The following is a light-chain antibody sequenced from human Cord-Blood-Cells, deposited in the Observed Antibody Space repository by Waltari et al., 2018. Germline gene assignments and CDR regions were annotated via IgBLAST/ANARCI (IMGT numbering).Light chain of an antibody. Sequence: EIVLTQSPATLSLSPGESATLSCRASQSVSSYLAWYQQKPGQAPRLLIYDASNRATGIPARFSGSGSGTDVTRTISSLEPEDFAVYYGQQRSNWPSITFGQGTRLESK. J-gene: IGKJ5*01. V-gene: IGKV3-11*01. CDR3: QQRSNWPSIT. CDR1: QSVSSY. CDR2: DAS.